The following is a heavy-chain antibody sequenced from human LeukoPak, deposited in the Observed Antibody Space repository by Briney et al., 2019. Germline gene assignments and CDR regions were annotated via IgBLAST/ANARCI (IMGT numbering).Heavy chain of an antibody. CDR3: ATYSSSTDAFDI. CDR2: IDPEDGET. J-gene: IGHJ3*02. D-gene: IGHD6-6*01. Sequence: ASVKVSCKVSGDTLTELSMHWVRQAPGKGLEWMGGIDPEDGETNYAQKFQGRVTMTEDTSTDTAYMELSRLRSEDTAVYYCATYSSSTDAFDIWGQGTMVTVSS. CDR1: GDTLTELS. V-gene: IGHV1-24*01.